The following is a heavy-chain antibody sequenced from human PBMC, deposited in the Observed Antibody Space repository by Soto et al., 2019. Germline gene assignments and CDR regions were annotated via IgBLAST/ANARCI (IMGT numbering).Heavy chain of an antibody. CDR2: ISYDATNQ. D-gene: IGHD3-10*01. J-gene: IGHJ3*01. V-gene: IGHV3-30*18. CDR3: AKLVESGDSFDL. Sequence: QAQLVESGGGVVQSGRSLRLSCVASGFTFRSHAMHWVRQTPGKGLEWVAVISYDATNQYYADSVKGRFTISRDNSDNPLYLEMHSLRAEDTAVYYCAKLVESGDSFDLWGQGTVVTVSS. CDR1: GFTFRSHA.